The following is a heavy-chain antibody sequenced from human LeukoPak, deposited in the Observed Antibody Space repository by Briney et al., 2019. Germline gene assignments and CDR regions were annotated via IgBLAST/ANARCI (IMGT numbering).Heavy chain of an antibody. J-gene: IGHJ5*02. CDR3: ARDNDPDYSSSPGWFDL. D-gene: IGHD3-22*01. Sequence: GRSLGLSCAASGFTFSDYGIHWVRLAPGKGLEWVGVTSSDGSNKFYADSVKGRFTVSRDNSKNTLYLQMNSLRAEDTAVYYCARDNDPDYSSSPGWFDLWGQGTLVTVSS. CDR1: GFTFSDYG. V-gene: IGHV3-30*06. CDR2: TSSDGSNK.